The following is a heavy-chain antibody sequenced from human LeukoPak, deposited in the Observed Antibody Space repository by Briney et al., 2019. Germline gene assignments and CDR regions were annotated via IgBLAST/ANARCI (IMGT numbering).Heavy chain of an antibody. CDR1: GFTFSTYA. Sequence: GGSLRLSCAASGFTFSTYAMYWVRQAPGKGLEHVSAISGSGVNTYYANSVKGRFTISRDNSKNTLYLQLGSLRAEDMAVYYCARDSSLGMDWGQGTLVT. V-gene: IGHV3-64*01. CDR3: ARDSSLGMD. CDR2: ISGSGVNT. D-gene: IGHD1-26*01. J-gene: IGHJ4*02.